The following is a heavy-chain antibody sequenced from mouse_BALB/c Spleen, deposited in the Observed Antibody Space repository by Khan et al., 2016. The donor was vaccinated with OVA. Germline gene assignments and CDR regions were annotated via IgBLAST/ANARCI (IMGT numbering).Heavy chain of an antibody. CDR2: IWTGGST. CDR1: GFSLTSYG. CDR3: ARDLGSSHWYFDV. J-gene: IGHJ1*01. D-gene: IGHD1-1*01. V-gene: IGHV2-9*02. Sequence: QVQLKESGPGLVAPSQSLSITCTVSGFSLTSYGVHWVRQPPGKGLEWLGVIWTGGSTNYNSALRSSLTINKDNYKSQVVLKMNNLQTDDTAMYCCARDLGSSHWYFDVWGAGTTVTVSS.